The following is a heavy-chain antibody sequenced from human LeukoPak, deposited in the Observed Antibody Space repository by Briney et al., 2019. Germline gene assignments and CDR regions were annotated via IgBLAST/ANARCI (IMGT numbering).Heavy chain of an antibody. D-gene: IGHD3-10*01. CDR2: ISGSGDST. CDR3: AKGGVATLVRGLFDH. CDR1: GLTFSNYA. J-gene: IGHJ4*02. V-gene: IGHV3-23*01. Sequence: GGSLRLSCAASGLTFSNYAMSWVRKAPGKGLEWVSGISGSGDSTYYGDSVKGRFTISRDNSKNTLYLQMNSLRAEDTAVYYCAKGGVATLVRGLFDHWGQGTLVTVSS.